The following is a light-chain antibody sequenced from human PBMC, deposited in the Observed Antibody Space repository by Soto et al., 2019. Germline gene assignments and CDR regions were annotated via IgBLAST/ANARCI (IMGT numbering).Light chain of an antibody. CDR1: QSISSY. V-gene: IGKV1-39*01. Sequence: DIQMTPSPSSLSASVGDRVTITCRASQSISSYLNWYQQKPGKAPKLLIYAASSLQSGVPSRFSGSGSGTDFTLTISSLQPEDFATYYCQQSYSTPPTFGGGTKVDIK. J-gene: IGKJ4*01. CDR2: AAS. CDR3: QQSYSTPPT.